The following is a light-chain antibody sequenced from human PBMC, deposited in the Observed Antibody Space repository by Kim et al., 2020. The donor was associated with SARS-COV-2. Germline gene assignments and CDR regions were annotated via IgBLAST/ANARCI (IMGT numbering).Light chain of an antibody. Sequence: DIQMTQSPSSLSASVGDRVTITCRASQGVKNKLDWYQQKPGKAHKRLIYDASNLQSGVPSRFSGSGSATEFTLTISSLQPKDFATYYCLQRNSYPVTFGQGTKLEI. CDR1: QGVKNK. V-gene: IGKV1-17*01. J-gene: IGKJ2*01. CDR3: LQRNSYPVT. CDR2: DAS.